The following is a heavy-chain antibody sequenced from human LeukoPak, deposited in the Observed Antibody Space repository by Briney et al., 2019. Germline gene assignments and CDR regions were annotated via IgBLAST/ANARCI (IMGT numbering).Heavy chain of an antibody. CDR3: ARRRDSGSLQHFDY. J-gene: IGHJ4*02. CDR1: GFTFSSYS. Sequence: GGSLRLSCAASGFTFSSYSMNWVRQAPGKGLEWVSSISSSSSYIYYADSVKGRFTISRDNAKNSLYLQMNSLRVEDTAVYYCARRRDSGSLQHFDYWGQGTLVTVSS. V-gene: IGHV3-21*04. D-gene: IGHD1-26*01. CDR2: ISSSSSYI.